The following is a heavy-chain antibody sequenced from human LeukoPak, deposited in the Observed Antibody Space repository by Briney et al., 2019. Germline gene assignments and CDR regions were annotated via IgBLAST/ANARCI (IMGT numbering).Heavy chain of an antibody. D-gene: IGHD6-19*01. V-gene: IGHV3-13*01. CDR2: VGTAGVT. Sequence: GGSLRLSCAASGFTFSTYDMHWVRQAAGKGLEWVSRVGTAGVTSYQDSVKDRFTVSREDAKNSLYLQMNSLRAEDTAVYYCARDIGSGWLNYFDYWGQGTLVTVSS. J-gene: IGHJ4*02. CDR1: GFTFSTYD. CDR3: ARDIGSGWLNYFDY.